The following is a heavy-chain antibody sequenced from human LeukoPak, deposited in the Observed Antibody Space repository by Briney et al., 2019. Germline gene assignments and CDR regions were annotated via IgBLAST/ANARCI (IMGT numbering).Heavy chain of an antibody. V-gene: IGHV4-59*01. CDR1: GGSISSYY. Sequence: SETLSLTCTVSGGSISSYYWSWIRQPPGKGLEWIGYIYYSGSTNYNPSLKSRVTISVGTSKNQFSLKLSSVTAADTAVYYCARLGYDILTGYYKGAFDIWGQGTMVTVSS. J-gene: IGHJ3*02. CDR3: ARLGYDILTGYYKGAFDI. CDR2: IYYSGST. D-gene: IGHD3-9*01.